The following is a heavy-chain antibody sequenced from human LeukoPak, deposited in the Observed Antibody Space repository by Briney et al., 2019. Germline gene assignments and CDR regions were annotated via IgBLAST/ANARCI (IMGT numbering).Heavy chain of an antibody. V-gene: IGHV3-30*02. CDR3: ARETTGFSSAFDS. CDR1: GFTFSSNS. CDR2: IRHDVTNK. D-gene: IGHD3-22*01. J-gene: IGHJ4*02. Sequence: GGSLRLSCAASGFTFSSNSMNWVRQAPGKGLEWVAFIRHDVTNKYHADSVKGRFTISRDNGKNSLYLEMNSLRAEDTAVYYCARETTGFSSAFDSWGQGTLVTVSS.